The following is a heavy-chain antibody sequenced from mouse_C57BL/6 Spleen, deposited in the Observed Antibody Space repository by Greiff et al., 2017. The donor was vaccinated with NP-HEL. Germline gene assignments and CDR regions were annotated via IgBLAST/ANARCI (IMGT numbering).Heavy chain of an antibody. Sequence: EVQRVESGEGLVKPGGSLKLSCAASGFTFSSYAMSWVRQTPEKRLEWVAYISSGGDYIYYADTVKGRFTISRDNARNTLYLQMSSLKSEDTAMYYCTRGGYYGSSLAWFAYWGQGTLVTVSA. J-gene: IGHJ3*01. D-gene: IGHD1-1*01. CDR3: TRGGYYGSSLAWFAY. CDR1: GFTFSSYA. CDR2: ISSGGDYI. V-gene: IGHV5-9-1*02.